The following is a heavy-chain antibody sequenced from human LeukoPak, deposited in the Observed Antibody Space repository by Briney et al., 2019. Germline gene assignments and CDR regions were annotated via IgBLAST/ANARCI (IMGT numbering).Heavy chain of an antibody. CDR1: GFTFSDYY. J-gene: IGHJ4*02. V-gene: IGHV3-11*06. D-gene: IGHD3-16*02. Sequence: PGGSLRLSCAASGFTFSDYYMSWIRQAPGKGLEWVSYISRNSYTNYADSVRGRFTISRDNAKNSLYLQMNSLRAEDTAVYYCARGSDFVWGSYRPYFDYWGQGTLVTVSS. CDR2: ISRNSYT. CDR3: ARGSDFVWGSYRPYFDY.